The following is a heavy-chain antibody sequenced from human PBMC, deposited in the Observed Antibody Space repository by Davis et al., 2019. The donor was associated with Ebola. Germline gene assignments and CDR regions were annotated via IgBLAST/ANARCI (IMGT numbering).Heavy chain of an antibody. J-gene: IGHJ4*02. Sequence: GESLKISCAASGFTFSSYAMNWVRQAPGKGLEWIAYISSRASAITYADSVKDRFTISRDNARNSLFLKMNSLRAEDAAIYYCARDEPDYGDYEDYWGQGTLVTVSS. D-gene: IGHD4-17*01. CDR1: GFTFSSYA. CDR3: ARDEPDYGDYEDY. V-gene: IGHV3-48*03. CDR2: ISSRASAI.